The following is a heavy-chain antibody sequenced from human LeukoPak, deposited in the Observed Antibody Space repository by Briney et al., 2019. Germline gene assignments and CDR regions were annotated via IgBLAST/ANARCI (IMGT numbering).Heavy chain of an antibody. V-gene: IGHV1-58*01. Sequence: GTSVTVSCKASGFTFTSSAVQWVRQARGQRLEWIGWIVVGSGNTNYAQKFQERVTITRDMSTSTAYMELSSLRSEDTAVYYCAIDQPVAGVSNFDSWGQGTLVTVSS. CDR2: IVVGSGNT. CDR3: AIDQPVAGVSNFDS. CDR1: GFTFTSSA. J-gene: IGHJ4*02. D-gene: IGHD6-19*01.